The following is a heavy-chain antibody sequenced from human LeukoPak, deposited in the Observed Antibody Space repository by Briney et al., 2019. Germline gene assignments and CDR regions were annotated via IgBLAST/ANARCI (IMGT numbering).Heavy chain of an antibody. D-gene: IGHD6-6*01. J-gene: IGHJ4*02. Sequence: ASVKVSCKASGYTFPSYFMHWVRQAPGQGLEWMGIINPTGGSTTYAQKFQGRVTMTRDTSTSTVYMELSSLRSDDTAAYYCARTAARRFDYWGQGTLVTVSS. CDR1: GYTFPSYF. CDR3: ARTAARRFDY. CDR2: INPTGGST. V-gene: IGHV1-46*01.